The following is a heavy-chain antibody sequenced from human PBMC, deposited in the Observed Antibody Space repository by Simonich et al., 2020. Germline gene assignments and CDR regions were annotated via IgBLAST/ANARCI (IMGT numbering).Heavy chain of an antibody. CDR3: ARVNSPAGAFDY. Sequence: QVQLVQSGAEVKKPGASVKVSCKASGYTFTGYYMHWVRQAPGQGLAGMGWINPNSGGTNYAQKFQGRVTKTRDTSISTAYMELSRLRSDDTAVYYCARVNSPAGAFDYWGQGTLVTVSS. D-gene: IGHD7-27*01. V-gene: IGHV1-2*02. J-gene: IGHJ4*02. CDR2: INPNSGGT. CDR1: GYTFTGYY.